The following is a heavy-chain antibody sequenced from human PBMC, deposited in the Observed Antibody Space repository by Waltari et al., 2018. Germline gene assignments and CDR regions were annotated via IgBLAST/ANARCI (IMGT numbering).Heavy chain of an antibody. V-gene: IGHV3-30-3*01. CDR1: GFNLSSYA. CDR2: ISYDGSNK. J-gene: IGHJ4*02. Sequence: QVQLVESGGGVVQPGRSLRLSCAASGFNLSSYAMHWVRQAPGKGLEWVAVISYDGSNKYYADSVKGRFTISRDNSKNTLYLQMNSLRAEDTAVYYCARDLFDYWGQGTLVTVSS. CDR3: ARDLFDY.